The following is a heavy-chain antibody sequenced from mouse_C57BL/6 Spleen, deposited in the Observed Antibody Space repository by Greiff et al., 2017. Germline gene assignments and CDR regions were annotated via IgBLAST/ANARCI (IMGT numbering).Heavy chain of an antibody. D-gene: IGHD2-4*01. CDR3: VGVYDYDVGFDY. Sequence: DVKLVESGGDLVKPGGSLKLSCAASGFTFSSYGMSWVRQTPDKRLEWVATISSGGSYTYYPDSVKGRFTISRDNAKNTLYLQMSSLKSEDTAMYYCVGVYDYDVGFDYWGQGTTLTVSS. CDR2: ISSGGSYT. V-gene: IGHV5-6*02. CDR1: GFTFSSYG. J-gene: IGHJ2*01.